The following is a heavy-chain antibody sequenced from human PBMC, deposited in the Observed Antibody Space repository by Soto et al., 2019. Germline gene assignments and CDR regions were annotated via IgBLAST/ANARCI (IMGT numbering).Heavy chain of an antibody. V-gene: IGHV4-39*01. CDR2: IYYSGST. CDR3: ARLNLQGMDV. D-gene: IGHD1-7*01. Sequence: QLQLQESGPGLVKPSETLSLTCTVSGGSISSSSYYWGWIRQPPGKGLEWIGSIYYSGSTCYNPSLQSRVTISVDTSKNQFSLKLSSVNAPDTAVYCCARLNLQGMDVWGKGTTVTVAS. J-gene: IGHJ6*04. CDR1: GGSISSSSYY.